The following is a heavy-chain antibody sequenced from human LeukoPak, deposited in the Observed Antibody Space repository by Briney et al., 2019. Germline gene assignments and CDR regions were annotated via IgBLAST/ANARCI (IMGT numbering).Heavy chain of an antibody. J-gene: IGHJ4*02. V-gene: IGHV3-48*04. Sequence: GGSLRLSCAASGFTFSSYSMNWVRQAPGKGLEWVSYISSSSSTIYYADFVKGRFTISRDNAKNSLYLQMNSLRAEDTAVYYCARADTHSSSWYGGDYWGQGTLVTVSS. CDR3: ARADTHSSSWYGGDY. CDR1: GFTFSSYS. CDR2: ISSSSSTI. D-gene: IGHD6-13*01.